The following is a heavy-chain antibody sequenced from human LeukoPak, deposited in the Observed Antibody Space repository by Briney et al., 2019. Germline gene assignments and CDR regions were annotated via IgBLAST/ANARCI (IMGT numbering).Heavy chain of an antibody. V-gene: IGHV1-46*01. J-gene: IGHJ6*02. CDR1: GYTLTSYY. Sequence: GASVKVSCKASGYTLTSYYMHRVRQAPGQRVEWMGIINPSGGSTNYPQKFQGRVTMTRDTSTSTVYMELSSLRSEDTAVYYCARETPSLAYYYGMDVWGQGTTVTVSS. CDR3: ARETPSLAYYYGMDV. CDR2: INPSGGST.